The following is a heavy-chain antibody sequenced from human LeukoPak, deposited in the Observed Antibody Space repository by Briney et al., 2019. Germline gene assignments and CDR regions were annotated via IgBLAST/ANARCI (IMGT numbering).Heavy chain of an antibody. Sequence: GAPVKVSCKASGYTFTDYFMHWVRQAPGQGLEWMGWINPNSGGTHYAQKFQGRVTMTRDTSISTAYMELSRLRSDDTAVYYCARVAGIPAAPGGFDYWGQGTLVTVSS. J-gene: IGHJ4*02. CDR2: INPNSGGT. D-gene: IGHD2-2*01. V-gene: IGHV1-2*02. CDR1: GYTFTDYF. CDR3: ARVAGIPAAPGGFDY.